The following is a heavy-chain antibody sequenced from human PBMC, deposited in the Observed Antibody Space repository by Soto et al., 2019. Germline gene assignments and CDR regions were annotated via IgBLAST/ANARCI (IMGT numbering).Heavy chain of an antibody. D-gene: IGHD3-22*01. Sequence: PSETLSLTCTVSGGSISTYYWSWIRQPPGKGLEWIGYIYYSGSTYYNPSLKSRVTISVDTSKNQFSLKLSSVTAADTAVYYCARSRGSGLTNQPSRIRYYYYGMDVWGQGTTVTVSS. CDR3: ARSRGSGLTNQPSRIRYYYYGMDV. CDR1: GGSISTYY. J-gene: IGHJ6*02. CDR2: IYYSGST. V-gene: IGHV4-59*08.